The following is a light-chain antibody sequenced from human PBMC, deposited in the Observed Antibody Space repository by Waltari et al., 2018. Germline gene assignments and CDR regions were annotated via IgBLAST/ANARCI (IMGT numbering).Light chain of an antibody. CDR1: KLKDKY. V-gene: IGLV3-1*01. Sequence: SNELTQPPSVSVSPGQTATITCSTEKLKDKYAYWYQQKPGQSPVLVIFQDTKRPSGIPERFSGSTSGNTATLTITGTHPMDEADFYCQAWDGTTAVFGGGTKLTVL. CDR3: QAWDGTTAV. J-gene: IGLJ2*01. CDR2: QDT.